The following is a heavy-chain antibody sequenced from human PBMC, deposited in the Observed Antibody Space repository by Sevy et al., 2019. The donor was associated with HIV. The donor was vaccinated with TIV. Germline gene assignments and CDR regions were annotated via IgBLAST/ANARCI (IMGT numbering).Heavy chain of an antibody. J-gene: IGHJ6*02. CDR2: IRSKANSYAT. V-gene: IGHV3-73*01. Sequence: GGSLRLSCAASAFTFSGSAMHWVRQASGKGLEWVGRIRSKANSYATAYAASVKGRFTISRDDSKNTAYLQMNSLKTEDTAVYYCTRPNTVTISYGMDVWGQGTTVTVSS. D-gene: IGHD4-4*01. CDR1: AFTFSGSA. CDR3: TRPNTVTISYGMDV.